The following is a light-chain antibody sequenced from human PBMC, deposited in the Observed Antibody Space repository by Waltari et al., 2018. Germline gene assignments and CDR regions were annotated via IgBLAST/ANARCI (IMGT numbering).Light chain of an antibody. CDR2: DAS. V-gene: IGKV1-5*01. CDR1: QSISSW. Sequence: DIQMTQSPSTLSASVGDRVTIPCRASQSISSWLAWYQQRPGKAPKLLISDASTLETGVPSRFSGSGSGTEFTLTISSLQPDDFATYFCQQYKSYWTFGQGTKVEIK. J-gene: IGKJ1*01. CDR3: QQYKSYWT.